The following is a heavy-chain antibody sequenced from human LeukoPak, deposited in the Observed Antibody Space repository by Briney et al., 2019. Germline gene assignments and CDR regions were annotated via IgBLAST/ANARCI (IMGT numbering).Heavy chain of an antibody. CDR2: INPSGGST. V-gene: IGHV1-46*01. CDR3: ARDLYYYDSSGYYLDY. Sequence: ASVKVFCKASGYTFTSYYMHWVRQAPGQGLEWMGIINPSGGSTSYAQKFQGRVTMTRDTSTSTVYMELSSLRSEDTAVYYCARDLYYYDSSGYYLDYWGQGTLVTVSS. CDR1: GYTFTSYY. J-gene: IGHJ4*02. D-gene: IGHD3-22*01.